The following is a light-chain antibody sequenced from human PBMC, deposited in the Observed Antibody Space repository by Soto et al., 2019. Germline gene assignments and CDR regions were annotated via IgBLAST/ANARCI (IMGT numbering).Light chain of an antibody. V-gene: IGLV2-14*03. Sequence: QSALNQPASVSGSPGQSITISCTGTSSDVGGYNYVSWYQQHPGKAPKLLIYDVSNRPSGVSNRFSGSKSGNTASLTISGLQTEEEADYYCSSYTSSSTRIFGTGTKLTVL. J-gene: IGLJ1*01. CDR1: SSDVGGYNY. CDR2: DVS. CDR3: SSYTSSSTRI.